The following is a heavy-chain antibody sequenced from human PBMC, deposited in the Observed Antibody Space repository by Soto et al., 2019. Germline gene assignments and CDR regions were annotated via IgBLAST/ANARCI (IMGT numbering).Heavy chain of an antibody. Sequence: SDTLSLTCTVSGGSISSCYWSWIRQPPGKGLEWIGNMYNTGSTIYNPSIKSRITISVDTPKNQYSLTLNSVTAADTAVYYCARDLWGYCGADCYPLDVWGQGTTVTVS. J-gene: IGHJ6*02. CDR1: GGSISSCY. CDR2: MYNTGST. CDR3: ARDLWGYCGADCYPLDV. D-gene: IGHD2-21*02. V-gene: IGHV4-59*01.